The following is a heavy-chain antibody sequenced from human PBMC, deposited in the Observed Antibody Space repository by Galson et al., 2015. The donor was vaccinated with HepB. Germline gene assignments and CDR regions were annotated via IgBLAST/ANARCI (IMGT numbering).Heavy chain of an antibody. CDR2: ISAYNGNT. Sequence: SVKVSCKASGYTFTSYGISWVRQAPGQGLEWMGWISAYNGNTNYAQKLQGRVTMTTDTSTSTAYMELRSLRSDDTAVYYCAREEDHLPGTCVVVPVATYDYYCMDVWGQGTTVTVSS. CDR1: GYTFTSYG. J-gene: IGHJ6*02. V-gene: IGHV1-18*04. D-gene: IGHD2-2*01. CDR3: AREEDHLPGTCVVVPVATYDYYCMDV.